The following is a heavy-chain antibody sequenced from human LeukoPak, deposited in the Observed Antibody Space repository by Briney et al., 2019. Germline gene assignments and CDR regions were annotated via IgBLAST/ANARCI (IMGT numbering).Heavy chain of an antibody. CDR1: GFTFSSYS. V-gene: IGHV3-21*01. Sequence: GSLRLSCAASGFTFSSYSMNWVRQAPGKGLEWVSSISSSSSYIYYADSVKGRFTISRDNAKNSLYLQMNSLRAEDTAVYYCAGEGPASLWFGEQFDAFDIWGQGTMVTVSS. J-gene: IGHJ3*02. CDR3: AGEGPASLWFGEQFDAFDI. D-gene: IGHD3-10*01. CDR2: ISSSSSYI.